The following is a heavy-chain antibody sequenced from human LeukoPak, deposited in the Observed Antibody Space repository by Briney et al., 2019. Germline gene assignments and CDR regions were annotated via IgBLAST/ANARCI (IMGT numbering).Heavy chain of an antibody. D-gene: IGHD2-2*01. CDR2: IYYSGST. CDR3: ARDRGPIVVVPAAMVGLWYFDL. J-gene: IGHJ2*01. V-gene: IGHV4-61*01. Sequence: SETLSLTCTVSGGSFSSGSYYWSWIRQPPGKGLEWIGYIYYSGSTNYNPSLKSRVTISVDTSKNQFSLKLSSVTAADTAVYYCARDRGPIVVVPAAMVGLWYFDLWGRGTLVTVSS. CDR1: GGSFSSGSYY.